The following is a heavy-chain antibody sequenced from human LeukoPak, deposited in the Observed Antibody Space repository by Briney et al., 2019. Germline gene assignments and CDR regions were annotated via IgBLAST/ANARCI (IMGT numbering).Heavy chain of an antibody. CDR2: ISGSGDST. D-gene: IGHD4-17*01. V-gene: IGHV3-23*01. Sequence: GGSLRLSCAASGFTFSTYAVNWVRQAPGKGLEWVSTISGSGDSTYYADSVKGRFTISRDNSKDTLYLQMNSLRAEDTAVYYCARDRSRGDYKYFQHWGQGTLVTVSS. CDR3: ARDRSRGDYKYFQH. J-gene: IGHJ1*01. CDR1: GFTFSTYA.